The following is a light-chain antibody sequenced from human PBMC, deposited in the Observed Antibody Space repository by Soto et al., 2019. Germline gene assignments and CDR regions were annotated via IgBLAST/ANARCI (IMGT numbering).Light chain of an antibody. V-gene: IGLV2-18*02. CDR1: SSDVGSYNR. Sequence: QSALTQPPSVSGSPGQSVTISCTGTSSDVGSYNRVSWYQQPPGTAPKLMIYEVSDRPSGVPDRFSGSKSGNTASLTISGVQAEDEDDYYCSSYTSSSTYVFGTGTKLTVL. J-gene: IGLJ1*01. CDR2: EVS. CDR3: SSYTSSSTYV.